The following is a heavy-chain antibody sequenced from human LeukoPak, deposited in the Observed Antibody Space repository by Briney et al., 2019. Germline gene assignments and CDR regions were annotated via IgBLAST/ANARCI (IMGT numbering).Heavy chain of an antibody. J-gene: IGHJ6*03. D-gene: IGHD5-18*01. CDR3: ARDYPAMVTNYYYYMDV. V-gene: IGHV4-61*02. CDR2: IYTSGST. Sequence: SETLSLTCTVSGGPISSGSYYWSWIRQPAGKGLEWIGRIYTSGSTNYNPSLKSRVTISVDTSKNQFSLKLSSVTAADTAVYYCARDYPAMVTNYYYYMDVWGKGTTVTVSS. CDR1: GGPISSGSYY.